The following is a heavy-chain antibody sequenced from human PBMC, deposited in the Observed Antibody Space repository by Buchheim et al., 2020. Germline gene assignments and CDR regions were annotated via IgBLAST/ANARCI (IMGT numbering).Heavy chain of an antibody. D-gene: IGHD3-16*01. CDR3: ARFEGDDYFDY. CDR2: ISSSATTI. Sequence: EVQLVESGGGLVQPGGSLRLSCAASGFTFSSYEMNWVRQAPGKGLEWVSYISSSATTIFYADSVEGRFTISRDSAKNSLYLQMNSLRAEDTAAYYCARFEGDDYFDYWGQGTL. CDR1: GFTFSSYE. V-gene: IGHV3-48*03. J-gene: IGHJ4*02.